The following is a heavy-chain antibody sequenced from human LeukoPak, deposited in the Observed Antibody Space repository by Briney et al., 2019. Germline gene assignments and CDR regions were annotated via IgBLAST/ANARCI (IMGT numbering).Heavy chain of an antibody. J-gene: IGHJ4*02. V-gene: IGHV3-23*01. Sequence: GGSLRFSCAAPGFTFSSYAMSWVRQVPGKGLEWVSAISGSGGSTYYADSVKGRFTISRDNSKNTLYLQMNSLRAEDTAVYYCAKETTIFVGYYFDYWGQGTLVTVSS. CDR2: ISGSGGST. CDR1: GFTFSSYA. CDR3: AKETTIFVGYYFDY. D-gene: IGHD3-3*01.